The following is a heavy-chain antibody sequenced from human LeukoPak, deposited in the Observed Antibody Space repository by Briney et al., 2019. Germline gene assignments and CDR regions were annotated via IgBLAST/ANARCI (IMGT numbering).Heavy chain of an antibody. D-gene: IGHD4-17*01. Sequence: GGSLRLSCTAFGFTFGDDGWSWFRLAPGKGLEWICFIRKKAYGETTEYAASVRGRFTISRDDANGIAYLQMNSLKTEDTALYYCSRGLHDYGDSNYYLDQWGQGTRVTVSS. J-gene: IGHJ4*02. CDR3: SRGLHDYGDSNYYLDQ. CDR2: IRKKAYGETT. V-gene: IGHV3-49*03. CDR1: GFTFGDDG.